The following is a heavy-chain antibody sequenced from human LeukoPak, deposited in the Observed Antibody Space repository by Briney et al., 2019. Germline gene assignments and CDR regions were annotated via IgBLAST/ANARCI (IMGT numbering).Heavy chain of an antibody. CDR1: GFTLSDYD. Sequence: GGSLRLSCAASGFTLSDYDMSWIRQAPGKGLEWVSYISCSGSTIYYADSVKGRFTISRDNAKNSLYLQMNSLRAEDTALYYCGRDVGDYVWGSYRYFDYWGQGTLVTVA. J-gene: IGHJ4*02. CDR3: GRDVGDYVWGSYRYFDY. V-gene: IGHV3-11*01. CDR2: ISCSGSTI. D-gene: IGHD3-16*02.